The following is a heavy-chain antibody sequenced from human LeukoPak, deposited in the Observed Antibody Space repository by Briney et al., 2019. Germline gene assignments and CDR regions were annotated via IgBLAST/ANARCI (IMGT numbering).Heavy chain of an antibody. V-gene: IGHV3-21*01. D-gene: IGHD5-24*01. J-gene: IGHJ3*02. Sequence: GGSLRLSCLVSGFSFSSYNMNWVRQAPGKGLEWVSSISTTSSYIYYADSVTGRFTISRDNAKNSLYLQMNSLRAEDTAVYYCARDGYTSDAFDIWGQGTMVTVSS. CDR2: ISTTSSYI. CDR1: GFSFSSYN. CDR3: ARDGYTSDAFDI.